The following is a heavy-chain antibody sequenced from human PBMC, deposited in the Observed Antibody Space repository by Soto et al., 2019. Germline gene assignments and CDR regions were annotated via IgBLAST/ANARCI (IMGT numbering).Heavy chain of an antibody. CDR2: IIPIFGTA. CDR1: GYTFTSYA. CDR3: ARPNYYDSSGYYFSRGDGAFDI. V-gene: IGHV1-69*13. D-gene: IGHD3-22*01. Sequence: SVKVSCKASGYTFTSYAMHWVRQAPGRGLEWMGGIIPIFGTANYAQKFQGRVTITADESTSTAYMELSSLRSEDTAVYYCARPNYYDSSGYYFSRGDGAFDIWGQGTMVTVSS. J-gene: IGHJ3*02.